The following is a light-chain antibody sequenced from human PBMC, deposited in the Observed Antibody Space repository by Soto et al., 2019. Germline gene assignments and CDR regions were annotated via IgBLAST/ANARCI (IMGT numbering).Light chain of an antibody. Sequence: DIQMTQSPSTLSASVRDRVTITCRASQSINSWLAWYQQKPGKAPKLLIYKASSLQNGVSSRFSGSGSGTEFTLTIRGLQPEDFATYYCQQYHIFPLAFGGGTKVEIK. CDR2: KAS. CDR3: QQYHIFPLA. V-gene: IGKV1-5*03. J-gene: IGKJ4*01. CDR1: QSINSW.